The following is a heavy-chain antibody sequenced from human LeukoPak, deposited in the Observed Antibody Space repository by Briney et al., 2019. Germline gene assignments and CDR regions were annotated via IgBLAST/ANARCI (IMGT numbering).Heavy chain of an antibody. J-gene: IGHJ4*02. V-gene: IGHV1-2*06. CDR1: GYTFTGYY. CDR3: ARDYGRNYDSSGYRDY. Sequence: ASEKVSCKASGYTFTGYYMHWVRQAPGQGLEWMGRINPNSGGTNYAQKFQDRVTMTRDTSISTAYMELSRLRSDDTAVYYCARDYGRNYDSSGYRDYWGQGTLVTVSS. CDR2: INPNSGGT. D-gene: IGHD3-22*01.